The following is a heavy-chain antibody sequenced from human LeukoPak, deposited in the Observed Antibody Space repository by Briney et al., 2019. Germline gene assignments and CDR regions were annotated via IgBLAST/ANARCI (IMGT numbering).Heavy chain of an antibody. CDR3: ARDFVNRNYGYFY. D-gene: IGHD5-18*01. J-gene: IGHJ4*02. CDR2: IDYSGST. V-gene: IGHV4-39*07. Sequence: PSETLSLTCTVSGGSISSSSYYWGWIRQSPGKGLEWIGSIDYSGSTYYNPSLKSRITISLDTSKNQFSLKLSSVTAADTAVCYCARDFVNRNYGYFYWGQGTLVTVSS. CDR1: GGSISSSSYY.